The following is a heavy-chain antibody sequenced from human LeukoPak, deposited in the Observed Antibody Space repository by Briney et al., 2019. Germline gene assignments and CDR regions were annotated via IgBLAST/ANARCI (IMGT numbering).Heavy chain of an antibody. CDR3: ARDLYYFESSGYYASDY. D-gene: IGHD3-22*01. CDR2: INQDGTEK. V-gene: IGHV3-7*01. J-gene: IGHJ4*02. Sequence: GGSLRLSCEASGFTFSTYWMSWVRQAPGKGLEWVGNINQDGTEKHFVDSMRGRFTISRDNAKNSLVLQMNSLTDEDTAMYFCARDLYYFESSGYYASDYWGQGTLVTVSS. CDR1: GFTFSTYW.